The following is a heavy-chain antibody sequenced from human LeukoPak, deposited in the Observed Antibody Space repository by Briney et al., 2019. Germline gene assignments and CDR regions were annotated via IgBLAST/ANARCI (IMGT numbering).Heavy chain of an antibody. V-gene: IGHV3-23*01. CDR1: GFTFSSYA. D-gene: IGHD6-13*01. Sequence: QTGGSPRLSCAASGFTFSSYAMSWVRQAPGKGLEWVSAISGSGGSTYYADSVKGRFTISRDNSKNTLYLQMNSLRAEDTAVCYCAKGGSWYYFDYWGQGTLVTVSS. J-gene: IGHJ4*02. CDR2: ISGSGGST. CDR3: AKGGSWYYFDY.